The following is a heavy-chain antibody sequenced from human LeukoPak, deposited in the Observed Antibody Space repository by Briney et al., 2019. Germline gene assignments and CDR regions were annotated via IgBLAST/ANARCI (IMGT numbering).Heavy chain of an antibody. Sequence: GESLKISCEGSGYSFSNYWIGWVRQMPGKGLEWMGIIYPGDSDTRYSPSFQGQVTISADKSISTAYLQWSSLKASGTAMYYCARHISSGWYRGFFDYWGQGTLVTVSS. V-gene: IGHV5-51*01. D-gene: IGHD6-19*01. CDR2: IYPGDSDT. CDR1: GYSFSNYW. J-gene: IGHJ4*02. CDR3: ARHISSGWYRGFFDY.